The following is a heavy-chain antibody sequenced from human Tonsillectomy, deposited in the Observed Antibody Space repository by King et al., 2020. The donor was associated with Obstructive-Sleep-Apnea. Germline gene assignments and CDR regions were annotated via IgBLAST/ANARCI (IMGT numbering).Heavy chain of an antibody. CDR3: AKDPTSTITMVRGVIRGGGYFDY. J-gene: IGHJ4*02. Sequence: VQLVESGGGLVQPGRSLRLSCAASGFTFDDYAMHLVRQAPGKGLEWVSGISWNSGSIGYADSVKGRFTISRDNAKNSLYLQMNSLRAEETALYYCAKDPTSTITMVRGVIRGGGYFDYWGQGTLVTVSS. CDR2: ISWNSGSI. CDR1: GFTFDDYA. D-gene: IGHD3-10*01. V-gene: IGHV3-9*01.